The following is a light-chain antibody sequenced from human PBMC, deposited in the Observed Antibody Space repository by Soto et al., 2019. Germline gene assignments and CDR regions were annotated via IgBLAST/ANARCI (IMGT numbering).Light chain of an antibody. CDR3: TSYTSSRTYV. Sequence: QSALTQPASVSGSPGQSITVSCTGTSNDVGAYNYVSWYQQHPGTAPKLMIYDVSNRPSGVSNRFSGSKSGNTASLTISGLQAEDEADYYCTSYTSSRTYVFATGTKVTVL. CDR2: DVS. J-gene: IGLJ1*01. V-gene: IGLV2-14*03. CDR1: SNDVGAYNY.